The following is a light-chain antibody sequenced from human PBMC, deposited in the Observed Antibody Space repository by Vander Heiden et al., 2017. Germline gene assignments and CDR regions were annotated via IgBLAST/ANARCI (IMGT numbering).Light chain of an antibody. CDR1: QFIRSD. Sequence: AVHMTQSPSSLSASIGDRVTVTCRASQFIRSDLGWYQQKPGQAPKLLIYGASFLQSGVPSRFSGSGSGTDFTLTINDLQPEDSATYYCRQYVNYPPTFGQGTGLEI. CDR2: GAS. V-gene: IGKV1-6*01. CDR3: RQYVNYPPT. J-gene: IGKJ2*01.